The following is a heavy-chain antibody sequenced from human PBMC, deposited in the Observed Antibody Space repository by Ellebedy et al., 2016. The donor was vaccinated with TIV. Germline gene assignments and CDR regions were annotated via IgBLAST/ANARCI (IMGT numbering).Heavy chain of an antibody. V-gene: IGHV1-18*04. D-gene: IGHD2-2*01. CDR2: ISAYNANT. CDR1: GYTFTSFG. Sequence: AASVKVSCKASGYTFTSFGISWVRQAPGQGLEWMGWISAYNANTNYAQKLQGRVTMTTDTSTSTAYMELRSLRSADTAVYYCARWGEGYCSSTSCYVGWFDPWGQGTQVTVSS. J-gene: IGHJ5*02. CDR3: ARWGEGYCSSTSCYVGWFDP.